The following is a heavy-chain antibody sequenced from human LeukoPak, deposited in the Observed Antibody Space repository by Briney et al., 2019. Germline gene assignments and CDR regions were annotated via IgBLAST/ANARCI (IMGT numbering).Heavy chain of an antibody. D-gene: IGHD5-24*01. CDR1: GSTVSSNY. CDR3: ARGEMATVVDY. J-gene: IGHJ4*02. V-gene: IGHV3-53*01. Sequence: GGSLRLSCAASGSTVSSNYMHWVRQAPGRGLEWVSIIYSGGTTYHADSVKGRFTISRDNSKNTVYLQMNSLRAEDTALYYCARGEMATVVDYWGQGTLVTVSS. CDR2: IYSGGTT.